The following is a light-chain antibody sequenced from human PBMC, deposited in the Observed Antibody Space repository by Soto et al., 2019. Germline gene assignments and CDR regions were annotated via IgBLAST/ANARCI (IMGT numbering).Light chain of an antibody. CDR1: QGISNY. Sequence: DIQMTQSPSSLSASVGDRVTITCRASQGISNYLAWYQQKPGKVPKLLIYAASTLQSGVPSRFSGGGSGTDFTLTIGSLQPEDVATYYCQKYNSAPSLTFGGGTKVEIK. CDR2: AAS. V-gene: IGKV1-27*01. J-gene: IGKJ4*01. CDR3: QKYNSAPSLT.